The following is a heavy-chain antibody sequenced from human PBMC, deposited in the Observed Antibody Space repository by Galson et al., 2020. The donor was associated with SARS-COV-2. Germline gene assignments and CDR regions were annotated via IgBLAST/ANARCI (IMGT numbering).Heavy chain of an antibody. V-gene: IGHV1-2*02. CDR2: INPNSGGT. CDR3: ARDHCSGDICNGYYYMDV. CDR1: GYTFTDYY. Sequence: ASVKVSCKGSGYTFTDYYIHWVRQAPGQGLEWMGWINPNSGGTNYAQRFQGRVTMTRDTSISTVYMDLSRLISDDTAVYYCARDHCSGDICNGYYYMDVWGKGTAVTVSS. J-gene: IGHJ6*03. D-gene: IGHD2-15*01.